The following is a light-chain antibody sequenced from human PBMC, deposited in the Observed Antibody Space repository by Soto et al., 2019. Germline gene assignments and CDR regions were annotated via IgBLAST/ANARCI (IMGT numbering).Light chain of an antibody. Sequence: EIVLTQSPATLSLSPGERATLSCRASQSVSSYLAWYQQKPGQAPRLLIYDASNRATGIPARFSGSGSGTAFTLTISSLEPEDFAVYYCQQRSNWPPMSTFGQGTKLEIK. CDR1: QSVSSY. CDR2: DAS. CDR3: QQRSNWPPMST. V-gene: IGKV3-11*01. J-gene: IGKJ2*01.